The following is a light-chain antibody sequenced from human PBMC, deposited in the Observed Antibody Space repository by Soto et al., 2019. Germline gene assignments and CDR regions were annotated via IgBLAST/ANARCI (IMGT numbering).Light chain of an antibody. CDR1: SSDVGGYNY. Sequence: QSALTQPPSASGSPGQSVAISCTGTSSDVGGYNYVSWYQQHPGKAPKLMIYEVNKRPSGVPDRFSGSKSGNTASLTVSGLHAEDDADYYCSSYAGSRNVFGTGTKLTVL. CDR2: EVN. CDR3: SSYAGSRNV. J-gene: IGLJ1*01. V-gene: IGLV2-8*01.